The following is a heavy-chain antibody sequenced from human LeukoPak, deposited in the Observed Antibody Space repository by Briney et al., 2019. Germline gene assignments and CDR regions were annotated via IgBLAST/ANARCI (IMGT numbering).Heavy chain of an antibody. J-gene: IGHJ3*02. CDR3: ARVIGTSIGAFDI. D-gene: IGHD3-22*01. Sequence: SEILSPTCTVSGGSISSYYRSWIRQPAGKGLEWIGRIYTSGSTNYNPSLKSRVTMSVDTSKNQFSLKLSSVTAADTAVYYCARVIGTSIGAFDIWGQGTMVTVSS. V-gene: IGHV4-4*07. CDR1: GGSISSYY. CDR2: IYTSGST.